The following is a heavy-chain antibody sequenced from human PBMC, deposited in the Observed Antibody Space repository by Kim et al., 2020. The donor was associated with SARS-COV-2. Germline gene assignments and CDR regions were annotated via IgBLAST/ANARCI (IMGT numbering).Heavy chain of an antibody. CDR2: IYYSGST. Sequence: SETLSLTCTVSGGSISSSSYYWGWIRQPPGKGLEWIGSIYYSGSTYYNPSLKSRVTISVDTSKNQFSLKLSSVTAADTAVYYCARHILYYGSGSYYIGFADRAPDNTGVDYYGMDVWGQGTTVTVSS. CDR1: GGSISSSSYY. V-gene: IGHV4-39*01. D-gene: IGHD3-10*01. J-gene: IGHJ6*02. CDR3: ARHILYYGSGSYYIGFADRAPDNTGVDYYGMDV.